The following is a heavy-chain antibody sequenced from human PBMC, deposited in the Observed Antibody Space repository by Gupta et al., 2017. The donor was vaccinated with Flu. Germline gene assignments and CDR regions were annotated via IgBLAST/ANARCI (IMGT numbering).Heavy chain of an antibody. CDR2: IHPLVGII. Sequence: QVHLVQSGAVVKKPGSSATVPCKASGGSLNNYAGRWVRQAPGQGLEWMGRIHPLVGIIKYAKRFQGRLTISADMSTRTVYMELSSLRSEDTAVYYCARDMARRQMASYDYYGMDVWGQGTTVTVSS. V-gene: IGHV1-69*04. CDR1: GGSLNNYA. D-gene: IGHD3-10*01. CDR3: ARDMARRQMASYDYYGMDV. J-gene: IGHJ6*02.